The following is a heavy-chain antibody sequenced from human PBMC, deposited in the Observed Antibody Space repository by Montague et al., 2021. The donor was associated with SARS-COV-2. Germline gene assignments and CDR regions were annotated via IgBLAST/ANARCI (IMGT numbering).Heavy chain of an antibody. D-gene: IGHD1-26*01. CDR3: ACGDENGSGYMDV. CDR2: IGHGGSX. CDR1: NGSFSSFY. V-gene: IGHV4-34*01. Sequence: SETLSLTCAVCNGSFSSFYWNWIRQPPGKGLEWIGEIGHGGSXYYNSSLKSRLTISVDTSKNQFSLNLRSVTAADTAVYYCACGDENGSGYMDVWGKGTTVIVPS. J-gene: IGHJ6*03.